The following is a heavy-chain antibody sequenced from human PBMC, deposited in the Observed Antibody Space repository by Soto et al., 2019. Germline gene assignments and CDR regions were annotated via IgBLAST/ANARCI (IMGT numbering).Heavy chain of an antibody. CDR3: ARIRMWQQLIWFDP. D-gene: IGHD6-13*01. J-gene: IGHJ5*02. CDR1: GFSLSNARMG. Sequence: ETLSLTCTVSGFSLSNARMGVSWIRQPPGKALEWLAHIFSNDEKSYSTSLKSRLTISKDTSKSQVVLTMTNMDPVDTATYYCARIRMWQQLIWFDPWGQGTLVTVSS. V-gene: IGHV2-26*01. CDR2: IFSNDEK.